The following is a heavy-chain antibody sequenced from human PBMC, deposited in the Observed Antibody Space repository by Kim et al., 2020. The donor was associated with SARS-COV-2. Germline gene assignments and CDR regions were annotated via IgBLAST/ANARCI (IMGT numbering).Heavy chain of an antibody. CDR2: INHSGST. CDR1: GGSFSGYY. J-gene: IGHJ4*02. CDR3: ARGPIGYCSSTSCYNRLLRYFDY. V-gene: IGHV4-34*01. D-gene: IGHD2-2*02. Sequence: SETLSLTCAVYGGSFSGYYWSWIRQPPGKGLEWIGEINHSGSTNYNPSLKSRVTISVDTSKNQFSLKLSSVTAADTAVYYCARGPIGYCSSTSCYNRLLRYFDYWGQGTLVTVSS.